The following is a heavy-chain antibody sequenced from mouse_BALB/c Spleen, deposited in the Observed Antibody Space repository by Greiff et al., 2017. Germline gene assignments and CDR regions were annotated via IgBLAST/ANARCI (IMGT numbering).Heavy chain of an antibody. CDR2: IWGDGST. J-gene: IGHJ4*01. D-gene: IGHD2-3*01. CDR1: GFSLTGYG. CDR3: TRYDGYCAFAY. V-gene: IGHV2-6-7*01. Sequence: VKLMESGPGLVAPSQSLSITCTVSGFSLTGYGVNWVRQPPGKGLEWLGMIWGDGSTDYNSALKSRLSISKDNSKSQVFLKMNSLQTDDTARYYCTRYDGYCAFAYWGQGTSVTVSS.